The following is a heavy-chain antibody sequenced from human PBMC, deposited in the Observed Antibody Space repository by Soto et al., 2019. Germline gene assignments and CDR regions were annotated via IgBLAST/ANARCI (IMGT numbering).Heavy chain of an antibody. CDR2: INAGNGNT. V-gene: IGHV1-3*01. CDR3: AREAGGLFCSGDSCYSGWFDS. D-gene: IGHD2-15*01. Sequence: QVQLVQSGAEVKRPGASVNVSCKASGYTFTNYVVHWVRQAPGQRLEWMGWINAGNGNTRYSAKFQGRVTSTRDSSASTAYMELSSLRSAGKAVYYCAREAGGLFCSGDSCYSGWFDSWGQGTPVTVSS. CDR1: GYTFTNYV. J-gene: IGHJ5*01.